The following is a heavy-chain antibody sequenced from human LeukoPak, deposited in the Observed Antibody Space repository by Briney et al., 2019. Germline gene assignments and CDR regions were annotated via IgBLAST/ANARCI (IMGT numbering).Heavy chain of an antibody. J-gene: IGHJ5*02. CDR1: GFTVSSNY. CDR3: ARVGYSGTNWFDP. D-gene: IGHD5-12*01. Sequence: GGSLRLSCAASGFTVSSNYMSWVRQGPGKGLELVSVIYSGGSTYYADSVKARFTISRDNSKNTLYLQMNSLRAEDTAVYYCARVGYSGTNWFDPWGQGTLVTVSS. V-gene: IGHV3-66*02. CDR2: IYSGGST.